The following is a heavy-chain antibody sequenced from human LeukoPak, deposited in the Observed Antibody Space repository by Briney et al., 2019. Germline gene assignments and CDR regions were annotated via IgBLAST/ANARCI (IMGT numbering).Heavy chain of an antibody. CDR3: ATGLKWFGELLGDY. D-gene: IGHD3-10*01. J-gene: IGHJ4*02. CDR1: GYTFTSYG. Sequence: ASVKVSCKASGYTFTSYGISWVRQAPGQGLEWMGWTSAYNGNTNYAQKLQGRVTMTTDTSTSTAYMELRSLRSDDTAVYYCATGLKWFGELLGDYWGQGTLVTVSS. V-gene: IGHV1-18*01. CDR2: TSAYNGNT.